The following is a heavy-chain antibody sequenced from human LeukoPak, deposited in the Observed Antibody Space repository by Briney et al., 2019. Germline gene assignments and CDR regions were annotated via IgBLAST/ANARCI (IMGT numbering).Heavy chain of an antibody. D-gene: IGHD4-17*01. J-gene: IGHJ6*02. V-gene: IGHV4-30-2*01. CDR1: GGSISSGGYY. Sequence: SQTLSLTCTVSGGSISSGGYYWSWIRQPPGKGLEWIGYIYHSGSTYYNPSLKSRVTISVDRSKNQFSLKLSSVTAADTAVYYCARDRGDYSYYYYNGMDVWGQGTTVTVSS. CDR3: ARDRGDYSYYYYNGMDV. CDR2: IYHSGST.